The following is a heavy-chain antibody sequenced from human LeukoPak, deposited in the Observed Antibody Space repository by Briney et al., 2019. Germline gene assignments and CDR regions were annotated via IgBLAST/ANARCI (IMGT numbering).Heavy chain of an antibody. CDR1: GGSISSSSYY. D-gene: IGHD5-12*01. J-gene: IGHJ4*02. V-gene: IGHV4-39*01. Sequence: SETLSLTCTVSGGSISSSSYYWGWIRQPPGKGLEWIGSIYYSGSTYYNPSLKSRVTISVDTSKNQFSLKLSSVTAADTAVYYCVINRRGIVATFDYWGQGTLVTVSS. CDR2: IYYSGST. CDR3: VINRRGIVATFDY.